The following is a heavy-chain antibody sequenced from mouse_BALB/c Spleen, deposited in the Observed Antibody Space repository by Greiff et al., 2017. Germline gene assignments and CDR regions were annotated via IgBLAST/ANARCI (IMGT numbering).Heavy chain of an antibody. Sequence: EVKVVESGGGLVQPGGSRKLSCAASGFTFSSFGMHWVRQAPEKGLEWVAYISSGSSTIYYADTVKGRFTISRDNPKNTLFLQMTSLRSEDTAMYYCARYGGGYFDYWGQGTTLTVSS. CDR1: GFTFSSFG. CDR3: ARYGGGYFDY. J-gene: IGHJ2*01. CDR2: ISSGSSTI. V-gene: IGHV5-17*02. D-gene: IGHD1-1*02.